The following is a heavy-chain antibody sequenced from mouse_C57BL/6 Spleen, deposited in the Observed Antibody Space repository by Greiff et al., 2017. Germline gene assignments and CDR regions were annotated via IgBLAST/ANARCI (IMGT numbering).Heavy chain of an antibody. Sequence: VQLQESGAELVKPGASVKISCKASGYAFSSYWMNWVKQRPGKGLEWIGQIYPGDGDATYNGKFKGKATLTADKSSSTAYMQLSSLTSEDSAVYFCARSPNYVYWYSDVWGTGTTVTVTA. D-gene: IGHD1-1*01. V-gene: IGHV1-80*01. CDR2: IYPGDGDA. CDR3: ARSPNYVYWYSDV. CDR1: GYAFSSYW. J-gene: IGHJ1*03.